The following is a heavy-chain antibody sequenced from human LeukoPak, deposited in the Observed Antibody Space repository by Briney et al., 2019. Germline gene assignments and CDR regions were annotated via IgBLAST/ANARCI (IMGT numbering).Heavy chain of an antibody. Sequence: GGSLRLSCATSGFSFSSCAMSWVRQAPGKGLEWVSAMSSSDDGRYYAASARGRFTISRDTSRSTLYLQMNSLRAEDAAVYYCAKAPVTSCRGAFCYPFDYWGQGTLVTVSS. CDR3: AKAPVTSCRGAFCYPFDY. CDR2: MSSSDDGR. D-gene: IGHD2-15*01. V-gene: IGHV3-23*01. J-gene: IGHJ4*02. CDR1: GFSFSSCA.